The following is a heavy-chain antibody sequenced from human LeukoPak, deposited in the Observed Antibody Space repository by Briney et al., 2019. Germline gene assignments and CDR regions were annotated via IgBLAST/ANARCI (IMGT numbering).Heavy chain of an antibody. D-gene: IGHD5-18*01. Sequence: PSETLSLTCTVSGGSISTNYWSWIRQPPGKGLEWIGYIYYSGSTNYNPSLKSRVTISVDRSKNQYSLKLSSVTAADTAVYYCAFYSDGMLDYWGQGTVVTVSS. CDR1: GGSISTNY. CDR3: AFYSDGMLDY. CDR2: IYYSGST. J-gene: IGHJ4*02. V-gene: IGHV4-59*01.